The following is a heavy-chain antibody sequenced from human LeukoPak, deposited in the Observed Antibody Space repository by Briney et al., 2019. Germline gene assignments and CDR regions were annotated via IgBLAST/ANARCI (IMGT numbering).Heavy chain of an antibody. CDR3: AADPFYDSSGYYRFDY. Sequence: SVKVSCKASGFTFTSSAMQWVRQARGQRLEWIGWIVVGSGNTNYAQKFQERVTITRDMSTSTAYMELSSLRSEDTAVYYCAADPFYDSSGYYRFDYWGQGTLVTVSS. V-gene: IGHV1-58*02. J-gene: IGHJ4*02. D-gene: IGHD3-22*01. CDR1: GFTFTSSA. CDR2: IVVGSGNT.